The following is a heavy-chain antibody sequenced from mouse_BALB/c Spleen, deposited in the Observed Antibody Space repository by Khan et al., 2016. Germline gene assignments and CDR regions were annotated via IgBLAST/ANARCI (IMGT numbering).Heavy chain of an antibody. J-gene: IGHJ3*01. CDR1: GYTFTSYW. CDR3: TGDRYDYGFAY. CDR2: IYPGNSNT. Sequence: VQLQQSGTVLARPEASVKMSCKASGYTFTSYWLHWVKQRPGQGLEWIGSIYPGNSNTSYNQKFKGKAKLTAVTSTSTAYMEISSLTNEDSAFYACTGDRYDYGFAYWGQGTLVTVFA. V-gene: IGHV1-5*01. D-gene: IGHD2-4*01.